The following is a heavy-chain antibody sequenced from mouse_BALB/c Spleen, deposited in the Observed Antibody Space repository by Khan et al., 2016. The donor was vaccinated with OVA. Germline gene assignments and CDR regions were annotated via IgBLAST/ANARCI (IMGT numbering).Heavy chain of an antibody. D-gene: IGHD4-1*02. Sequence: EVKLEESGGGLVQPGGSMKLSCVASGFTFSSDWMSWVRKSPEKGLEWVAEIRLKSDNYATHYAESVKGKFTISRDDSKSRLYLQMTSLRAEDTGIYYCTQLGRSYWGQGTLVTVSA. CDR1: GFTFSSDW. V-gene: IGHV6-6*02. CDR2: IRLKSDNYAT. CDR3: TQLGRSY. J-gene: IGHJ3*01.